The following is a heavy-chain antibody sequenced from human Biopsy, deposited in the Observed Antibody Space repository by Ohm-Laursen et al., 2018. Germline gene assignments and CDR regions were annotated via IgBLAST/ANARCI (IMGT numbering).Heavy chain of an antibody. CDR3: ATKLTGYFHH. Sequence: SVKVSCKAPGGTFSNYGVNWVRQAPGQGLEWLGGNIPILGMGNYAQKFQDRVTVAADTSTSTATMELRSLRSDDTAVYYCATKLTGYFHHWGQGTLVIVSS. CDR2: NIPILGMG. J-gene: IGHJ1*01. V-gene: IGHV1-69*10. CDR1: GGTFSNYG. D-gene: IGHD3-9*01.